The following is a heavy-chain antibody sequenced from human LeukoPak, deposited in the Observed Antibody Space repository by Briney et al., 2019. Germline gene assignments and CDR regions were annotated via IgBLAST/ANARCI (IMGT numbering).Heavy chain of an antibody. J-gene: IGHJ6*01. CDR3: AKGEDYYQYGMDV. Sequence: GGSLILSCAASGFTFSNYWMHWVRQAPGKGLVWVSRINKDGSGTSYADPVKGRFASSRDNAKNTLYLQMNSLRAEDTAVYYCAKGEDYYQYGMDVWGQGTTVTVSS. CDR2: INKDGSGT. CDR1: GFTFSNYW. V-gene: IGHV3-74*01. D-gene: IGHD1-26*01.